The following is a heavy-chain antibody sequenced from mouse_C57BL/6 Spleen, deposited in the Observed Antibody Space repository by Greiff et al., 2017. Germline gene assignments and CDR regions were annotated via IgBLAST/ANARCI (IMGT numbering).Heavy chain of an antibody. V-gene: IGHV1-50*01. CDR1: GYTFTSYW. Sequence: QVQLQQPGAELVKPGASVKLSCKASGYTFTSYWMQWVKQRPGQGLEWIGEIDPSDSYTNYNQKFKGKATLTVDTSSSTAYMQLSSLTSEDSAVYYCALYYSKRFAYWGQGTLVTVSA. CDR2: IDPSDSYT. J-gene: IGHJ3*01. D-gene: IGHD2-5*01. CDR3: ALYYSKRFAY.